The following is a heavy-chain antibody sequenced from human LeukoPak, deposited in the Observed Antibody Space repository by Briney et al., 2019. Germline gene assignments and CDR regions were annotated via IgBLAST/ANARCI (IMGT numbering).Heavy chain of an antibody. CDR3: ARALSGSYSSAFDI. CDR2: ISSSSSTI. CDR1: GFTFSNYN. V-gene: IGHV3-48*01. Sequence: GGSLRLSCAASGFTFSNYNMNWVRQAPGKGLEWVSYISSSSSTIYYADSVKGRFTISRDNAKNSLYLQMDSLRAEDTAVYYCARALSGSYSSAFDIWGQGTMVTVSS. D-gene: IGHD1-26*01. J-gene: IGHJ3*02.